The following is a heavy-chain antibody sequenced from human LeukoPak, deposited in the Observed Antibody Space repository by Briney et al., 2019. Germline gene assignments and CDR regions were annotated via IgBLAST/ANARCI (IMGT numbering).Heavy chain of an antibody. D-gene: IGHD2-8*01. CDR2: VSGGGAYT. CDR3: AKRIKVSAGYYLDS. CDR1: GFSFSSFA. J-gene: IGHJ4*02. Sequence: GGSLRLSCVGSGFSFSSFAMSWVRQAPGKGLEWVSTVSGGGAYTYYADSVKGRFTVSRDDSKSMHFLQMNSLRPEDTALYFCAKRIKVSAGYYLDSWGQGTLVTVSS. V-gene: IGHV3-23*01.